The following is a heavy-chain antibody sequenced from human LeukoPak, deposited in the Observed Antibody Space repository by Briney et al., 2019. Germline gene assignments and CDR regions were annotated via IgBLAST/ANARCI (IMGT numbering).Heavy chain of an antibody. J-gene: IGHJ4*02. Sequence: ASVKVSCKASGYTLSGYYMHWVRQAPGQGLEWMGWINPNTGGTNYAQKFQGRVTMTRDTSISTAYMELSRLRSDDTAVYYCARGVDSSSWEYYFDYWGQGTLVTVSS. CDR3: ARGVDSSSWEYYFDY. CDR1: GYTLSGYY. D-gene: IGHD6-13*01. V-gene: IGHV1-2*02. CDR2: INPNTGGT.